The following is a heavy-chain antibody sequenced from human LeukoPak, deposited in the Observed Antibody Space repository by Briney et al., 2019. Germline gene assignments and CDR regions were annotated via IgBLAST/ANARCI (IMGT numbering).Heavy chain of an antibody. D-gene: IGHD2-21*02. V-gene: IGHV3-7*01. CDR2: IKQDGSEK. CDR1: GFTFSSHC. CDR3: ARVHYCGGDCYSSDY. J-gene: IGHJ4*02. Sequence: PGGSLRLSCAASGFTFSSHCMNWARRAPGKGLEWVANIKQDGSEKYYVDSVKGRFTISRDNAKNSLYLQMNSLRAEDTAVYYCARVHYCGGDCYSSDYWGQGTLVTVSS.